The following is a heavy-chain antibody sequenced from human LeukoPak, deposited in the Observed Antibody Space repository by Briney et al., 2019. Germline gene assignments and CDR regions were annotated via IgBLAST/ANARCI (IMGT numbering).Heavy chain of an antibody. V-gene: IGHV3-30*02. J-gene: IGHJ4*02. CDR1: GFTFSSYG. Sequence: GGSLRLSCAASGFTFSSYGMHWVRQAPGKGLEWVAFIRYDGSNKYYADSVKGRFTISRDNSKNTLYLQMNSLRAEDTAVYYCAKLVGYSYGPTDYWGQGTLVTVSS. CDR3: AKLVGYSYGPTDY. CDR2: IRYDGSNK. D-gene: IGHD5-18*01.